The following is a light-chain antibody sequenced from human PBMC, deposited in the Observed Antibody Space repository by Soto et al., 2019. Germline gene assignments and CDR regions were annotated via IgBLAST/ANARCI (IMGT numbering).Light chain of an antibody. CDR2: GAS. Sequence: ELVLTQSPVTLSLSPGERATLSCRASEGVFISRFVWSQLKPGQPPRLLIYGASLRAAGIPDRFSGSASGTDFTLTISRVQPEDSAMYYCQQYDEPLVADTFGQGTKLESK. CDR3: QQYDEPLVADT. J-gene: IGKJ2*01. V-gene: IGKV3-20*01. CDR1: EGVFISR.